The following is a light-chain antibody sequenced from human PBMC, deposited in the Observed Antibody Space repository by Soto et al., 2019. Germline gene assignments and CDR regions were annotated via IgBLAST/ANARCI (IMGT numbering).Light chain of an antibody. J-gene: IGKJ1*01. CDR3: QHRSNWPPWT. V-gene: IGKV3-11*01. CDR1: QSVSSY. Sequence: EIVLTQSPATLSLSPGERATLSCRASQSVSSYLAWYQQKPGQAPRLLIYDASNRATGIPARFSGSGSGTDFTLNISSLEPEDFAVYYCQHRSNWPPWTFGQGTKVEIK. CDR2: DAS.